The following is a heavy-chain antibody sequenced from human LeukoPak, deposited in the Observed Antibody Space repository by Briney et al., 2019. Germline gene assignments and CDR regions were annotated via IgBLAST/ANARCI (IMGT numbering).Heavy chain of an antibody. V-gene: IGHV1-18*01. J-gene: IGHJ6*03. Sequence: EASVTVSCKASVYTFTSYGISWVRQAPGQGLEWMGWISAYNGNTNYAQKLQGRVTMTTDTSTSTAYMELRSLRSDDTAVYYCARSSGTTYYYYYYMDVWGKGTTVTVSS. CDR2: ISAYNGNT. D-gene: IGHD6-19*01. CDR3: ARSSGTTYYYYYYMDV. CDR1: VYTFTSYG.